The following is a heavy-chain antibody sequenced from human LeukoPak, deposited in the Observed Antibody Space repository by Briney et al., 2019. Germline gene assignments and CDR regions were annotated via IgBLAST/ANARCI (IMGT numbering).Heavy chain of an antibody. Sequence: SETLSLTCTVSGGSISSYYWSWIRQPPWKGLEWIGYIYYSGSTNYNPSLKSRVTISVDTSKNQFSLKLSSVTAADTAVYYCARRGSTRDGYNPNWYFDLWGRGTLVTVSS. CDR1: GGSISSYY. V-gene: IGHV4-59*08. CDR2: IYYSGST. D-gene: IGHD5-24*01. CDR3: ARRGSTRDGYNPNWYFDL. J-gene: IGHJ2*01.